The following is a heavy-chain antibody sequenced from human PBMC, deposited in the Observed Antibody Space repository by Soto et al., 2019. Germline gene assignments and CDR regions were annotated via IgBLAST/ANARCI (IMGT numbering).Heavy chain of an antibody. D-gene: IGHD6-13*01. CDR3: ARVLSSSWYYWFDP. CDR2: INPHSGAT. J-gene: IGHJ5*02. CDR1: GYTFSGYY. V-gene: IGHV1-2*04. Sequence: GASVKVSCKASGYTFSGYYMHWVRQAPGQGLEWMGWINPHSGATNYAQKFQGWVTLTRDTSVSTAYMELNRLRSDDTAVYYCARVLSSSWYYWFDPWGQGT.